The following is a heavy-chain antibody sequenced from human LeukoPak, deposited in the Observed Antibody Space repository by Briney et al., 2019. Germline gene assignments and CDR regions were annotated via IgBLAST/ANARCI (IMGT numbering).Heavy chain of an antibody. CDR1: GGSISSHY. D-gene: IGHD3-10*01. CDR2: LSYSGST. V-gene: IGHV4-59*11. J-gene: IGHJ6*02. Sequence: SETLSLTCTVSGGSISSHYWNWIRQPPGKGLGWIGYLSYSGSTNYNPSLKSRVTISADSSKNQFSLKLSSVTAADTAVYYCARNRGLTYGMDVWGQGTTVTVSS. CDR3: ARNRGLTYGMDV.